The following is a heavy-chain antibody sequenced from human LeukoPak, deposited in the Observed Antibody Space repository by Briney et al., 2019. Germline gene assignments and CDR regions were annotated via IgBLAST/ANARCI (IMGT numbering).Heavy chain of an antibody. CDR2: INPNSGGT. V-gene: IGHV1-2*02. Sequence: ASVKVSCKASGYTFTSYDINWVRQATGQGLEWMGWINPNSGGTNYAQKFQGRVTMSRDTSISTAYMELSRLRSDDTAVYYCARSAIFGVVIDYWGQGTLVTVSS. CDR3: ARSAIFGVVIDY. J-gene: IGHJ4*02. CDR1: GYTFTSYD. D-gene: IGHD3-3*01.